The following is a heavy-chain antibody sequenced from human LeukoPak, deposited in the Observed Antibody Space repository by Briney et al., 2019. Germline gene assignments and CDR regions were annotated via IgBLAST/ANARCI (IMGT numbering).Heavy chain of an antibody. J-gene: IGHJ5*02. Sequence: ASVKVSCKASGYTFSDYGVSWVRQAPGQGLEGMGWISAYNGNTDYAQNFQGRIAMTTDKSTRTAYLELRSLRPDDTAVYYCAREEYHLVSLDPWGQGTLVTVSS. CDR2: ISAYNGNT. D-gene: IGHD2-2*01. CDR1: GYTFSDYG. V-gene: IGHV1-18*01. CDR3: AREEYHLVSLDP.